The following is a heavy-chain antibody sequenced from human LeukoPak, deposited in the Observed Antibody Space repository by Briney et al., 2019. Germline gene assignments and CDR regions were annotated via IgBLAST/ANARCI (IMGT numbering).Heavy chain of an antibody. CDR2: ISYDGSNK. CDR3: AKDLRTMTTVTTSFDY. V-gene: IGHV3-30*18. CDR1: GFTFSSYG. Sequence: GGSLRLSCAASGFTFSSYGMHWVRQAPGKGLEWVAVISYDGSNKYYADSVKGRFTISRDNSKNTLYLQMNSLRAEDTAVYYCAKDLRTMTTVTTSFDYWGQGTLVTVSS. J-gene: IGHJ4*02. D-gene: IGHD4-17*01.